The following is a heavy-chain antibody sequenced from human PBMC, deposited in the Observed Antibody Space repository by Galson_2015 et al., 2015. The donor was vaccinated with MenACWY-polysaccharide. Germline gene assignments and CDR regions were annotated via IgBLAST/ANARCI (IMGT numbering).Heavy chain of an antibody. CDR1: GFTVSSNY. J-gene: IGHJ5*02. Sequence: SLRLSCAASGFTVSSNYMSWVRQAPGKGLEWVSVIYSGGSTYYADSVKGRFTISRDNSKNALYLQMNSLRAEDTAVYYCARVGWGYSNYVSWFDPWGQGTLVTVSS. V-gene: IGHV3-53*01. CDR3: ARVGWGYSNYVSWFDP. CDR2: IYSGGST. D-gene: IGHD4-11*01.